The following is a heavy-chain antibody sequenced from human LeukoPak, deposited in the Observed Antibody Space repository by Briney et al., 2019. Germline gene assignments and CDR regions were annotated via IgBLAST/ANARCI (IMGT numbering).Heavy chain of an antibody. D-gene: IGHD1-1*01. CDR2: ISGSGDST. V-gene: IGHV3-23*01. Sequence: GGSLRLSCAASGFTFSNYGMSWVRQAPGKGLDWVSTISGSGDSTYYADSVKGRFTISRDNSKNTLYLQMNSLRLEDTAVYYCAQLPSHWGQGTLVTVSS. J-gene: IGHJ4*02. CDR1: GFTFSNYG. CDR3: AQLPSH.